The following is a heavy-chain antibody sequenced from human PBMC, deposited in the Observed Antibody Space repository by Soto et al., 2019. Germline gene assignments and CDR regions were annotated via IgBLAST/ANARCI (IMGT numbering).Heavy chain of an antibody. Sequence: KTSETLSLTCTVSGGSISSSSYYWGWIRQPPGKGLEWIGSIYYSGSTYYNPSLKSRVTISVDTSKNRFSLKLSSVTAADTAVYYCARLGFGAGNYYYYYGIDVRGQRTTVT. D-gene: IGHD3-3*01. CDR1: GGSISSSSYY. CDR2: IYYSGST. J-gene: IGHJ6*02. V-gene: IGHV4-39*01. CDR3: ARLGFGAGNYYYYYGIDV.